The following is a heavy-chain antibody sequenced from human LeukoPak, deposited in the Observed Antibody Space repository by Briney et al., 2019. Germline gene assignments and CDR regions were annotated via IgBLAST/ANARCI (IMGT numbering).Heavy chain of an antibody. J-gene: IGHJ2*01. CDR1: GFTFTSYA. Sequence: GGSLRLSYAAPGFTFTSYAVSSVRQAPGKGLEWVSAVSGSGGSTYYADSVKGRFTVSRDNSKNTLYLLMNSLRADDTAIYYCAKDIGNYNWHFDFWGRGTLVTVSS. D-gene: IGHD4-11*01. CDR2: VSGSGGST. CDR3: AKDIGNYNWHFDF. V-gene: IGHV3-23*01.